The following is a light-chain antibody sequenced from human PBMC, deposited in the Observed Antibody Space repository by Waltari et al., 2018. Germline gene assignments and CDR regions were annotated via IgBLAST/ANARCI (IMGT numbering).Light chain of an antibody. J-gene: IGKJ4*01. Sequence: DIQMTQSPSSVSASVGDRVTITCRAGSGISNWLAWYNQKPGKAPTLLIEAASSLQSGVPSRFSGSGSGADFTLNISSLQPEDFAAYYCQQAHNFPLTFGGGTKVEIK. V-gene: IGKV1-12*01. CDR1: SGISNW. CDR2: AAS. CDR3: QQAHNFPLT.